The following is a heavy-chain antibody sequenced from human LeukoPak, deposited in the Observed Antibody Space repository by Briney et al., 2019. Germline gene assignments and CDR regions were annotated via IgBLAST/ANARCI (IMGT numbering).Heavy chain of an antibody. CDR3: ARGQGTVTTH. CDR1: GGSFSGYY. CDR2: INHSGSA. Sequence: SETLSLTCADSGGSFSGYYWTWIRQPPGKGLEWIGEINHSGSANYKPSLKSRVTISLDTSKNQFSLNLSSVTAADTAVYYCARGQGTVTTHWGQGTLVTVSS. V-gene: IGHV4-34*01. J-gene: IGHJ4*02. D-gene: IGHD4-17*01.